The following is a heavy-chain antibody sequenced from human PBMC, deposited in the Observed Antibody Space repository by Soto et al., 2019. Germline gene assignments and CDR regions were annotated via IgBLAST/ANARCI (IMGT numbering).Heavy chain of an antibody. CDR3: ARDLVGATEISYYYGMDV. D-gene: IGHD1-26*01. Sequence: GGSLRLSCAASGFTFSSYDMHWVRQATGKGLEWVSAIGTAGDTYYPGSVKGRFTISRENAKNSWYLQMNSLRAEDTAVYYCARDLVGATEISYYYGMDVWGQGTTVTVSS. V-gene: IGHV3-13*01. CDR1: GFTFSSYD. CDR2: IGTAGDT. J-gene: IGHJ6*02.